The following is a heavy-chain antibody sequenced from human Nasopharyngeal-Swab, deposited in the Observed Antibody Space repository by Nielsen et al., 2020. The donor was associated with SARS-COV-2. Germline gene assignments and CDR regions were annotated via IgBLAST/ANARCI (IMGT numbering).Heavy chain of an antibody. J-gene: IGHJ5*01. V-gene: IGHV3-23*01. D-gene: IGHD6-13*01. CDR1: GFTFSNYV. CDR3: AKWASSNWSDY. CDR2: ISGSGGNI. Sequence: GESLKISCAASGFTFSNYVMSWVRQAPGKGLEWVSSISGSGGNIYYTGSVKGRFTISRDSSRSTLYLQMNSLRVEDTAVYYCAKWASSNWSDYWGQGTLVTVSS.